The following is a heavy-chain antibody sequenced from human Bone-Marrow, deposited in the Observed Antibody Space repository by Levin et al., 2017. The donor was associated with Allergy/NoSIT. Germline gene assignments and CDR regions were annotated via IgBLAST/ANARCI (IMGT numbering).Heavy chain of an antibody. CDR1: GFAFSRSA. CDR2: VNGAGSAT. CDR3: AKDDLGQNGFGQFDC. J-gene: IGHJ5*01. V-gene: IGHV3-23*01. Sequence: SCVASGFAFSRSAMNWVRQTPGKGLEWVSGVNGAGSATYYADSVKGRFTISRDNSKDTLYLQMNSLRVEDTALYYCAKDDLGQNGFGQFDCWGQGTLVTISS. D-gene: IGHD2-8*01.